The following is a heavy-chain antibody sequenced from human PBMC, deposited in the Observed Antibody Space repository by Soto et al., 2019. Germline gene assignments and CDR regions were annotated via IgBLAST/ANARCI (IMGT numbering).Heavy chain of an antibody. CDR2: ISYDGSNK. D-gene: IGHD2-15*01. CDR1: GFTFSSYG. V-gene: IGHV3-30*18. Sequence: QVQLVESGGGVVQPGRSLRLSCAASGFTFSSYGMHWVRQAPGKWLEWVAVISYDGSNKYYADSVKGRFTISRDNSKNTLYLQMNSLRAEDTAVYYCAKDRARYCGGGSCYSIFDYWGQGTLVTVSS. J-gene: IGHJ4*02. CDR3: AKDRARYCGGGSCYSIFDY.